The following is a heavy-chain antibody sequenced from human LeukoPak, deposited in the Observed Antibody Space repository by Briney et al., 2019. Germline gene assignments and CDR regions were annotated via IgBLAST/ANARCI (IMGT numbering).Heavy chain of an antibody. V-gene: IGHV1-18*01. CDR3: ARDESYGDYNNWFDP. D-gene: IGHD4-17*01. J-gene: IGHJ5*02. Sequence: ASVKVSCKASGYTFTSYGISWVRQAPGQGLEWMGWISAYNGNTNYAQKLQGRVTMPTDTSTSTAYMELRSLRSDDTAVYYCARDESYGDYNNWFDPWGQGTLVTVSS. CDR2: ISAYNGNT. CDR1: GYTFTSYG.